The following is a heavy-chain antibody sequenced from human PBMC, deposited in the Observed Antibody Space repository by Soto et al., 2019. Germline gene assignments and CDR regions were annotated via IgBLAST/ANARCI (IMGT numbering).Heavy chain of an antibody. J-gene: IGHJ4*02. D-gene: IGHD1-26*01. Sequence: SKTLSLTCAVSGYSISSGDYWGWIRQPPGKGLEWIASIFHNGNNYYNPSLKSRGTISVDTSKNQVSLKLSSVTAADTAVYYCARDLRGNYKSYFDYWGQGSLVTVSS. CDR1: GYSISSGDY. CDR2: IFHNGNN. CDR3: ARDLRGNYKSYFDY. V-gene: IGHV4-38-2*02.